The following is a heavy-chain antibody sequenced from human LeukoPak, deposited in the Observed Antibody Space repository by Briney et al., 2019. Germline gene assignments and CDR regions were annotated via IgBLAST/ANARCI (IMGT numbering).Heavy chain of an antibody. J-gene: IGHJ4*02. CDR3: ARESAGYSSGWSVDY. Sequence: TGGSLRLSCAASGFTFSSYAMNWVRQAPGKGLEWVSFISSSNSYIYYADSVKGRFTISRDNAKNSLYLQMNSLRAEDTAVYYCARESAGYSSGWSVDYWGQGTLVTVSS. CDR1: GFTFSSYA. D-gene: IGHD6-19*01. V-gene: IGHV3-21*01. CDR2: ISSSNSYI.